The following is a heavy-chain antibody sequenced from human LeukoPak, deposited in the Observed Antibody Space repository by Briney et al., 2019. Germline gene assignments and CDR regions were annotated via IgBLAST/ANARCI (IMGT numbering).Heavy chain of an antibody. D-gene: IGHD4-11*01. V-gene: IGHV4-59*01. J-gene: IGHJ3*02. Sequence: SETLSLTCTVSGVSISSYYWSWIRQPPGKGLEWIGYIYYSGSTNYNPSLKSRVTISVDTSKHQFSLKLSSVTAADTAVYYCARGRDYSKGRHAFDIWGQGTMVTVSS. CDR2: IYYSGST. CDR1: GVSISSYY. CDR3: ARGRDYSKGRHAFDI.